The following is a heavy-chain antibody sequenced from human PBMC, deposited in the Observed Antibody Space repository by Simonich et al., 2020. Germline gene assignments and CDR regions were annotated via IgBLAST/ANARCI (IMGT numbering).Heavy chain of an antibody. Sequence: QVQLVQSGAEVKKPGASVKVSCKASGYTFTSYGFSWVRQAPGQGLEWMVWLSAYNGNPNYAQKLQCRVTMTTDTSPSTAYMELRSLRSDDTAVYYCARASRGTWWYYYFDYWGQGTLVTVSS. CDR2: LSAYNGNP. CDR3: ARASRGTWWYYYFDY. CDR1: GYTFTSYG. D-gene: IGHD2-15*01. V-gene: IGHV1-18*01. J-gene: IGHJ4*02.